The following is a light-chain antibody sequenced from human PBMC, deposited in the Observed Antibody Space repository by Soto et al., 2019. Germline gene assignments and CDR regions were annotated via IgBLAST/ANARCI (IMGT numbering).Light chain of an antibody. CDR3: SSYSISTAYL. V-gene: IGLV2-14*01. CDR1: SSDVGGYGY. Sequence: LTQPASVSGSPGQSITISCTGTSSDVGGYGYVSWYQLHPGKAPKLMVFEVNNRPSGVSYRFSGSKSGNTASLTISGLQAEDEADYFCSSYSISTAYLFGTGTKVTVL. J-gene: IGLJ1*01. CDR2: EVN.